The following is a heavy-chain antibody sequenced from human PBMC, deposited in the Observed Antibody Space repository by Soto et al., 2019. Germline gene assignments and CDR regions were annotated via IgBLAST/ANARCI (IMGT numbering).Heavy chain of an antibody. CDR3: AGAVVVVAATTNWFDP. D-gene: IGHD2-15*01. V-gene: IGHV3-30*03. J-gene: IGHJ5*02. CDR1: GFTFSSYS. CDR2: ISYDGSNK. Sequence: GGSLRLSCAASGFTFSSYSMNWVRQAPGKGLEWVAVISYDGSNKYYADSVKGRFTISRDNSKNTLYLQMNSLRAEDTAVYYCAGAVVVVAATTNWFDPWGQGNLVTVS.